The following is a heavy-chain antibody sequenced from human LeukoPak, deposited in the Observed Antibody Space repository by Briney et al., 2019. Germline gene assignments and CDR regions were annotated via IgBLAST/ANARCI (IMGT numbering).Heavy chain of an antibody. CDR1: GYTFTGYY. CDR2: INPNSGGT. CDR3: AREESGSYSFDFGY. J-gene: IGHJ4*02. Sequence: AXVKVXXXASGYTFTGYYMHWVRQAPGQGLEWMGWINPNSGGTNYAQKFQGRVTMTRDTSISTAYMELSRLRSDDTAVYYCAREESGSYSFDFGYWGQGTLVTVSS. D-gene: IGHD1-26*01. V-gene: IGHV1-2*02.